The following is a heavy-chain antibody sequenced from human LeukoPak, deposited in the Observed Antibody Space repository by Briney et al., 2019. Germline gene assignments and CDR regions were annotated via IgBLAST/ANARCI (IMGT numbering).Heavy chain of an antibody. Sequence: ASVKVSCKASGYTFTYYYMHWVRQAPGQGLEWMGWINPKSGGTNYAQKFQGRVTMTRDTSISTAYMEFNTLTSDDTAVYYCARPVETAMVWLHWGQGTLVTVSP. CDR2: INPKSGGT. CDR3: ARPVETAMVWLH. D-gene: IGHD5-18*01. J-gene: IGHJ4*02. CDR1: GYTFTYYY. V-gene: IGHV1-2*02.